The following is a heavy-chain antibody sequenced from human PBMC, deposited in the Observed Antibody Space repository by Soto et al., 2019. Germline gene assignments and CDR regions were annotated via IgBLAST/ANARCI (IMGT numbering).Heavy chain of an antibody. V-gene: IGHV3-23*01. CDR2: ISGNGDSA. CDR1: GFTFRDYA. Sequence: VQLLESGGGLVQPGGSLRLSCAASGFTFRDYAMNWVRLSPGKGLEWVSDISGNGDSARHADSVKGRFTISRDNSRNTLYLQMNTLRVDVTAVYYCGKERRGSGWSVCNFWGQGNLVSVSS. CDR3: GKERRGSGWSVCNF. D-gene: IGHD6-19*01. J-gene: IGHJ4*02.